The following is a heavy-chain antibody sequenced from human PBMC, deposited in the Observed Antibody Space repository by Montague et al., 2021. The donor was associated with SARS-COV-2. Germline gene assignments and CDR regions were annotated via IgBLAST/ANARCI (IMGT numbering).Heavy chain of an antibody. CDR1: GGSISSGSYY. J-gene: IGHJ4*02. CDR2: IYTSGST. CDR3: ARESLHLTGYYNDYFDY. D-gene: IGHD3-9*01. V-gene: IGHV4-61*02. Sequence: TRSLTCTASGGSISSGSYYWNWIRQPAGKGLEWIGRIYTSGSTNYNPSLKSRVTISVDTSKNQFSLKLSSVTAADTAVYYCARESLHLTGYYNDYFDYWGQGTLFTGSS.